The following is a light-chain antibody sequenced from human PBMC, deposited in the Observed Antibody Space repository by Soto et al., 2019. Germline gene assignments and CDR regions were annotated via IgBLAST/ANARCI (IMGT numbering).Light chain of an antibody. J-gene: IGKJ1*01. CDR2: AAS. V-gene: IGKV1-5*01. CDR1: QNIDIS. CDR3: QHYDTFSWA. Sequence: DIQMTQSPSTLSASVGDRVTITCRASQNIDISLAWFQQRPGQAPKVLIYAASGLASGVPSTFSGSGSGTEFTLTISSLQPDDFATYSCQHYDTFSWAFGQGTKVDIK.